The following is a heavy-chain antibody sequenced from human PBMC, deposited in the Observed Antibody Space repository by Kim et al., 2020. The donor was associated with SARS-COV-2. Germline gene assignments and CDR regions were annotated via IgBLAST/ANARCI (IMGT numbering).Heavy chain of an antibody. D-gene: IGHD3-10*01. CDR1: GFTFSSYA. V-gene: IGHV3-23*01. CDR2: ISGSGGST. CDR3: AFSSRLWFGGGMDV. J-gene: IGHJ6*02. Sequence: GGSLRLSCAASGFTFSSYAMSWVRQAPGKGLEWVSAISGSGGSTYYADSVKGRFTISRDNSKNTLYLQMNSLRAEDTAVYYCAFSSRLWFGGGMDVWGQGTTVTVSS.